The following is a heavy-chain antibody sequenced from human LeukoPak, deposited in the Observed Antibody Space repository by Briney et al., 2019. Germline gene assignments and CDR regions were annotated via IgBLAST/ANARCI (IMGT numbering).Heavy chain of an antibody. V-gene: IGHV3-7*01. D-gene: IGHD3-22*01. Sequence: GRSLRLSCAASGFTFSSYWMSWVRQAPGKGLEWVANIKQDGSEKYYVDSVKGRFTISRDNAKNSLYLQMNSLRAEDTAVYYCARTGGWIVVALFDIWGQGTMVTVSS. CDR1: GFTFSSYW. CDR2: IKQDGSEK. J-gene: IGHJ3*02. CDR3: ARTGGWIVVALFDI.